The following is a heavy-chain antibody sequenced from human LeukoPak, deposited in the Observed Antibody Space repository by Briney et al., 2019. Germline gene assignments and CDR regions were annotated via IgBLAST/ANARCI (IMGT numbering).Heavy chain of an antibody. D-gene: IGHD3-22*01. Sequence: GGSLRLSCAASGFTFTKYWMHWVRQAPGKGLVWVSRINSDGSSTSYADSVKGRFTISRDNAKNTLYLQMNSLRAEDTAVYYCARDRTPYYYDSSGYLWGQGTLVTVSS. CDR1: GFTFTKYW. J-gene: IGHJ4*02. CDR3: ARDRTPYYYDSSGYL. CDR2: INSDGSST. V-gene: IGHV3-74*01.